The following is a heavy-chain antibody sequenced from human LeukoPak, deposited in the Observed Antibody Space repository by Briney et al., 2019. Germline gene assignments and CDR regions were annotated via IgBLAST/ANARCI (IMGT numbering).Heavy chain of an antibody. Sequence: GGSLILSCAASGFTFSNYNMNWVRQAPGKGLEWVSCITTSSSYIYDADSVKGRFTISRDNAKNSLYLQMNSLRAEDTGVYYCARQEYSTFDYWGQGTLVTVSS. V-gene: IGHV3-21*01. D-gene: IGHD2/OR15-2a*01. CDR3: ARQEYSTFDY. J-gene: IGHJ4*02. CDR1: GFTFSNYN. CDR2: ITTSSSYI.